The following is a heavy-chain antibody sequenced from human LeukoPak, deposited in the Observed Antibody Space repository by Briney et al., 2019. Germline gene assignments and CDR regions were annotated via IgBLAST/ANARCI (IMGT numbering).Heavy chain of an antibody. J-gene: IGHJ4*02. CDR3: ARVGAVAGSLDY. V-gene: IGHV3-74*01. Sequence: PGGSLRLSCAGSGFTFSSYWMHWVRQAPGKGLVWVSRVKFDGSVTTYAESVKGRFTISRDNAKNTLFLQMNSLRAEDTAVYYCARVGAVAGSLDYWGQGPPVTVSS. CDR1: GFTFSSYW. D-gene: IGHD6-19*01. CDR2: VKFDGSVT.